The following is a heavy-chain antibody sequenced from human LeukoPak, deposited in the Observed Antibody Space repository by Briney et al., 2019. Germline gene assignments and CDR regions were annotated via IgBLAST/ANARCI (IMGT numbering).Heavy chain of an antibody. CDR1: GFTFSVYS. CDR3: VRDPDALDY. Sequence: GGSLRLSCAASGFTFSVYSMNWVRQAPGKGLEWVSYIRSRGYPIHYADSVKVRFTISRDNAKSSVYLQMNSLRDEETAVYYCVRDPDALDYWGQGTLVTVSS. V-gene: IGHV3-48*02. J-gene: IGHJ4*02. CDR2: IRSRGYPI.